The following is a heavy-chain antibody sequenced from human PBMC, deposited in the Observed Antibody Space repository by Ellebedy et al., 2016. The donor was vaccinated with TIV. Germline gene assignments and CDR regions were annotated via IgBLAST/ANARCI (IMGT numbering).Heavy chain of an antibody. J-gene: IGHJ5*02. V-gene: IGHV3-11*01. D-gene: IGHD1-26*01. CDR1: GFTFSDYY. CDR2: ISNSDSSI. CDR3: ARDTRFIDHQHNWFDP. Sequence: GGSLRLSCAASGFTFSDYYMSWIRQAPGKGLEWLSYISNSDSSIFYADSVRGRFTISRDNAKNSLYLQMNSLRAEDTAVFYCARDTRFIDHQHNWFDPWGQGTLVTVSS.